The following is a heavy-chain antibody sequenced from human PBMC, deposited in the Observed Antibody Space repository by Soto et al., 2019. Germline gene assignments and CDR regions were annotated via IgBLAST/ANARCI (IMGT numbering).Heavy chain of an antibody. CDR1: GGSISSGGYY. CDR3: ARHSASWQWFDY. D-gene: IGHD1-26*01. CDR2: IYYSGST. V-gene: IGHV4-31*03. J-gene: IGHJ5*01. Sequence: QVQLQESGPGLVKPSQTLSLTCSVSGGSISSGGYYWSWIRQHPEKVLEWIGYIYYSGSTNYNPYLQSRVIISVDTSSNRFSLDLRSVTAADPAIYYCARHSASWQWFDYWGQGTLVTVSS.